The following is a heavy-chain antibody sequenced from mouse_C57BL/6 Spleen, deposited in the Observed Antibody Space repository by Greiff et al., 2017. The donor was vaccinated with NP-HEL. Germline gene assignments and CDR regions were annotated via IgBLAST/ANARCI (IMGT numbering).Heavy chain of an antibody. Sequence: EVQLQQSGPELVKPGASVKISCKASGYTFTDYYMNWVKQSHGKSLEWIGDINPNNGGTSYNQKFKGKATLTVDKSSSTAYMELRSLTSEDSAVYYCASTPTVVAPYWYFDVWGTGTTVTVSS. CDR2: INPNNGGT. CDR1: GYTFTDYY. CDR3: ASTPTVVAPYWYFDV. V-gene: IGHV1-26*01. J-gene: IGHJ1*03. D-gene: IGHD1-1*01.